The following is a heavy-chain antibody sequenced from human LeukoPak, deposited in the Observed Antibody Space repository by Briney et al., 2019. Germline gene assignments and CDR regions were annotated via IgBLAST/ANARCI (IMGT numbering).Heavy chain of an antibody. D-gene: IGHD5-24*01. Sequence: GGSLRLSCAASGFTFSSYAMTWVRQAPGKGLEWVAGMVGSGTTYYGDSVKGRFTLSRDNSKSTVYLQMNSLRVEDTAIYYCAKDLHYNDGRWEFDPWGQGTLVTVSS. CDR3: AKDLHYNDGRWEFDP. J-gene: IGHJ5*02. V-gene: IGHV3-23*05. CDR2: MVGSGTT. CDR1: GFTFSSYA.